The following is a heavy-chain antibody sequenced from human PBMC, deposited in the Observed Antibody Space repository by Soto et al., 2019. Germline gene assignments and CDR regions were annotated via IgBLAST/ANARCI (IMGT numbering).Heavy chain of an antibody. J-gene: IGHJ6*02. Sequence: QAHLEQSGSDVKRPGASVKVSCKASGYTFSDFDINWLRQASGQGPEWMGWMNAKSGDTFFAQRFQCEFNMTWDTSLSTAYMEVGSLTSDDTAMYYCARGNPFNYAGFDVWGQGTTVAVSS. CDR1: GYTFSDFD. CDR2: MNAKSGDT. D-gene: IGHD3-16*01. V-gene: IGHV1-8*01. CDR3: ARGNPFNYAGFDV.